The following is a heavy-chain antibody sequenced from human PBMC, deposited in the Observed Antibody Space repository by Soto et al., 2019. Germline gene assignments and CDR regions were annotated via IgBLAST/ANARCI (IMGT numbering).Heavy chain of an antibody. CDR3: ARVSDY. CDR1: GGSISSGGNS. V-gene: IGHV4-30-2*01. J-gene: IGHJ4*02. CDR2: MYHSGST. Sequence: SETLSLTCAVSGGSISSGGNSWSWFRHRPGKGREGIGYMYHSGSTYCNPSLRSLVTISIDRSKNQLSLKLCSVTAADKAVYYCARVSDYWGKGILVTVSS.